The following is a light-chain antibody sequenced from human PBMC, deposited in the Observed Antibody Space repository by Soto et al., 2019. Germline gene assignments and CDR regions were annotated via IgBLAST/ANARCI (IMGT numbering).Light chain of an antibody. V-gene: IGLV2-14*01. J-gene: IGLJ1*01. CDR3: GSYANSNTYV. CDR2: EVV. CDR1: SSDVGGYDY. Sequence: QSVLTQPASVSGSPGQSITISCTGTSSDVGGYDYVSWYQQHPGKVPKLVIYEVVNRPSGVSNRFSGSKSGNSASLTISGLQAGDEADYYCGSYANSNTYVFGTGTKVTVL.